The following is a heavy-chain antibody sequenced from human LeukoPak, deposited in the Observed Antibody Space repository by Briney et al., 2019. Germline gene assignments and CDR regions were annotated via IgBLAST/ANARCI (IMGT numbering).Heavy chain of an antibody. CDR3: ARQGGGPYSGSPLDY. J-gene: IGHJ4*02. V-gene: IGHV1-58*01. D-gene: IGHD1-26*01. Sequence: SVKVSCKASGFTFTSSAVQWVRQARGQRLEWIGWIVVGSGNTNYAQKFQGRVTITRDTPASTAYMELSSLRSDDTAVYYCARQGGGPYSGSPLDYWGQGTLVTVSS. CDR2: IVVGSGNT. CDR1: GFTFTSSA.